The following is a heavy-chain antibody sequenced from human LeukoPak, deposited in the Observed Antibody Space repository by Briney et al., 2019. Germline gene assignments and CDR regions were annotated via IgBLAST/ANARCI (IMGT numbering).Heavy chain of an antibody. Sequence: PSETLSLTCTVSGGSISSSSYSWGWIRQPPGKGLEWTGRIYYSVSTYYTPSLKSRVPISVDTSKNQFSLKLSSVTAADTAVYYCARVELGYCSSTSCHGYFDYWGQGTLVTVSS. V-gene: IGHV4-39*07. D-gene: IGHD2-2*01. CDR2: IYYSVST. J-gene: IGHJ4*01. CDR1: GGSISSSSYS. CDR3: ARVELGYCSSTSCHGYFDY.